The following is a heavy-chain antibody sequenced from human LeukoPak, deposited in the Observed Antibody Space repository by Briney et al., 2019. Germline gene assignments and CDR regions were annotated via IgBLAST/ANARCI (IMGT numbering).Heavy chain of an antibody. J-gene: IGHJ4*02. CDR1: GFTFDDYA. D-gene: IGHD1-14*01. V-gene: IGHV3-9*01. CDR2: ISWNSGSI. CDR3: AKDTRSSITGTTGY. Sequence: GGSLRLSCAASGFTFDDYAMHWVRQAPGKGLEWVSGISWNSGSIGYADSVKGRFTISRDNAKNSLYLQMNSLRAEDTALYYCAKDTRSSITGTTGYWGQGTLVTVSS.